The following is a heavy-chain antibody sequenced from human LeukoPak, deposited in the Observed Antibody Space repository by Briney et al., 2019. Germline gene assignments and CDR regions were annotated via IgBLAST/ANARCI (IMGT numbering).Heavy chain of an antibody. CDR2: ISAYNGNT. D-gene: IGHD6-19*01. CDR1: GYTFTSYG. V-gene: IGHV1-18*01. CDR3: ARDRRLIAVADNLDY. J-gene: IGHJ4*02. Sequence: ASVKVSCKASGYTFTSYGISWVRQAPGQGLEWMGWISAYNGNTNYAQKLQGRVTMTTDTSTSTAYMELRSLRSDDTAGYYCARDRRLIAVADNLDYWGQGTLVTVSS.